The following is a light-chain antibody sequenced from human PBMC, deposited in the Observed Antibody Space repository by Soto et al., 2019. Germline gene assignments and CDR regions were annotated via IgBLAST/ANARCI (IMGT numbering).Light chain of an antibody. CDR3: QQYNNYWT. J-gene: IGKJ1*01. CDR2: KAS. CDR1: QSISSW. V-gene: IGKV1-5*03. Sequence: DIQMTQSPSTLSASVGDRVTITCRASQSISSWLAWYQQKPGKAPKLLIYKASSLGSGVPSRFSGGESGTEFTLTISSLQPDDFATYYCQQYNNYWTFGQGTKVEIK.